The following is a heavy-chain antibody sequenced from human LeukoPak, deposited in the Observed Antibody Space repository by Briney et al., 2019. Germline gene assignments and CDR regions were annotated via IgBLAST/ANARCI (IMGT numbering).Heavy chain of an antibody. CDR2: FYAGDST. CDR1: GFTVSSNY. J-gene: IGHJ3*02. V-gene: IGHV3-53*01. Sequence: GGSLRLSCAASGFTVSSNYMSWVRQAPGKGLEWVSVFYAGDSTYYADSVKGRFTISRDNAKNSLYLQMNSLRAEDTAVYYCAREATALWVDIWGQGTMVTVSS. D-gene: IGHD1-26*01. CDR3: AREATALWVDI.